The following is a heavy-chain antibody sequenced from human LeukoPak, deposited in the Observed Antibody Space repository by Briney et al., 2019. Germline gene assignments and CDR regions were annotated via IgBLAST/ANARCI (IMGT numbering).Heavy chain of an antibody. J-gene: IGHJ4*02. CDR1: GGSISSGDYY. V-gene: IGHV4-30-4*01. CDR3: AKAMDSSGYPFDY. D-gene: IGHD3-22*01. Sequence: PSQTLSLTCTVSGGSISSGDYYWSWIRQPPGKGLEWIGYIYYSGSTYYNPSLKSQVTISVDTSKNQFSLKLSSVTAADTAVYYCAKAMDSSGYPFDYWGQGTLVTVSP. CDR2: IYYSGST.